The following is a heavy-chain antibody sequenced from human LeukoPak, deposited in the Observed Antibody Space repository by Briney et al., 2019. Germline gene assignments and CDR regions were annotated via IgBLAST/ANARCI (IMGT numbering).Heavy chain of an antibody. J-gene: IGHJ4*02. CDR3: AKGGYCSGGSCYDDY. CDR2: ISGSGGST. V-gene: IGHV3-23*01. Sequence: GGSLRLSCAASGFTFSSYGMSWVRQAPGKGLEWVSAISGSGGSTYYAGSVKGRFTISRDNSKNTLYLQMNSLRAEDTALYYCAKGGYCSGGSCYDDYWGKGTLVTVSS. CDR1: GFTFSSYG. D-gene: IGHD2-15*01.